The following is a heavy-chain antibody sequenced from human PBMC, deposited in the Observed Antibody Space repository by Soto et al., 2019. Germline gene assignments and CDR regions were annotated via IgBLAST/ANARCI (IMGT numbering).Heavy chain of an antibody. CDR3: ARDRIIGTSHYDY. Sequence: SETLSLTCTVSGDSINSFYWTWIRHTARKPLEWIARIHSSETSKYNPSLRRRVTMSVDTSKSQFSLKLTSVTAADTAVYYCARDRIIGTSHYDYWGQGILVTVSS. V-gene: IGHV4-4*07. CDR2: IHSSETS. CDR1: GDSINSFY. D-gene: IGHD1-7*01. J-gene: IGHJ4*02.